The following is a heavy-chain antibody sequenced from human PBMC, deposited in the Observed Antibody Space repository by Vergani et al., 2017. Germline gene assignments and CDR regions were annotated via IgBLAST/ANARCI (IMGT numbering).Heavy chain of an antibody. D-gene: IGHD3-3*01. V-gene: IGHV3-7*03. CDR3: ANSEDQGRDFYFDY. Sequence: EVQLVESGGGLVQPGGSLRLSCAASGFTFSSYWMSWVRQAPGKGLEGGANIKQDGSEKDYVDSVKGRVTISSDNSKNTLYLQMNSLRAEDTAGYYCANSEDQGRDFYFDYWGQGTLVTVSA. J-gene: IGHJ4*02. CDR1: GFTFSSYW. CDR2: IKQDGSEK.